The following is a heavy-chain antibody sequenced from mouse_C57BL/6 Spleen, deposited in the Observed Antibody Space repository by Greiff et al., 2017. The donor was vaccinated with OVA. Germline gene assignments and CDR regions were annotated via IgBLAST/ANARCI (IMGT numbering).Heavy chain of an antibody. CDR2: IYPGDGDT. J-gene: IGHJ4*01. CDR3: AREGTTVVAGAMDY. V-gene: IGHV1-80*01. CDR1: GYAFSSYW. D-gene: IGHD1-1*01. Sequence: VKLQQSGAELVKPGASVKISCKASGYAFSSYWMNWVKQRPGKGLEWIGQIYPGDGDTNYNGKFKGKATLTADKSSSTAYMQLSSLTSEDSAVYFCAREGTTVVAGAMDYWGQGTSVTVSS.